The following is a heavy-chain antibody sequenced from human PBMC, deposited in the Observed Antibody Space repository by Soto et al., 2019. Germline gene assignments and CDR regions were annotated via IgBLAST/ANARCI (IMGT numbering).Heavy chain of an antibody. CDR1: GGSISSADYY. CDR3: GRHYYYYGVDV. V-gene: IGHV4-30-4*01. CDR2: ISYSGKT. Sequence: PSETLSLTCTVSGGSISSADYYWSWIRQPPGKGLEWIGYISYSGKTYYNPSLKSRLTISVDTSKNEFSLKLSSVTATDTAVYNCGRHYYYYGVDVWGQGTTVTVSS. J-gene: IGHJ6*02.